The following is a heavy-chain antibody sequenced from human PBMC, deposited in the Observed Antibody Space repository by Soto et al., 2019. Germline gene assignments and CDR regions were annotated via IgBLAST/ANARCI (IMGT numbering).Heavy chain of an antibody. CDR2: IYYSGST. V-gene: IGHV4-31*03. CDR1: GGSISSGGYY. Sequence: QVQLQESGPGLVKPSQTLSLTCTVSGGSISSGGYYWSWIRQHPGKGLEWIGYIYYSGSTYYNPSLKGRVTMSVVTSKNQFSLKLSSVTAADTAVYYCARDYRASYPAYYYYGMDVWGQGTTVTVSS. D-gene: IGHD3-16*02. CDR3: ARDYRASYPAYYYYGMDV. J-gene: IGHJ6*02.